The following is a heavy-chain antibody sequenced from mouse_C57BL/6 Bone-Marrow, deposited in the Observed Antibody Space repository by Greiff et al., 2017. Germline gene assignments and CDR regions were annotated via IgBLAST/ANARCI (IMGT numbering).Heavy chain of an antibody. Sequence: QVQLQQPGPELVKPGASVKISCKASGYTFTDYYINWVQQRPGQGLEWIGWIFTGSGSNYYNEKFKGKATLTVDKSSSTAYMLLRSLTSEDSAVYFCAYGSRWYFDVWGTGTTVTVSS. J-gene: IGHJ1*03. CDR3: AYGSRWYFDV. CDR2: IFTGSGSN. CDR1: GYTFTDYY. V-gene: IGHV1-75*01. D-gene: IGHD1-1*01.